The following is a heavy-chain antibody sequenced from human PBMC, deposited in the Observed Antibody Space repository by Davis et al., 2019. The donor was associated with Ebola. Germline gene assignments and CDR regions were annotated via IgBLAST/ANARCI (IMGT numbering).Heavy chain of an antibody. CDR2: IWYDGSNK. D-gene: IGHD5-12*01. V-gene: IGHV3-30*14. CDR3: AREGATIVY. Sequence: SCKASGGTFSSYDMHWVRQAPGKGLEWVAVIWYDGSNKYYADSVKGRFTISRHNSKNTLYLQMNSLRAEDTAVYYCAREGATIVYWGQGTLVTVSS. CDR1: GGTFSSYD. J-gene: IGHJ4*02.